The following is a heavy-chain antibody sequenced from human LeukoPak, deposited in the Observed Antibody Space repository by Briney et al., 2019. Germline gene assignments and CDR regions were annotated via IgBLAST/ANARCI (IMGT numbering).Heavy chain of an antibody. D-gene: IGHD4-23*01. CDR2: INPDSGGT. Sequence: ASVKVSCKSSGYTFTGYYMHWVRQAPGQGPEWMGWINPDSGGTKYAQKFQGRVTMTRDTSISTAYMELSRLRSDDTAVYYCARPTTVGNAFHIWGQGTMVTVSS. CDR1: GYTFTGYY. J-gene: IGHJ3*02. CDR3: ARPTTVGNAFHI. V-gene: IGHV1-2*02.